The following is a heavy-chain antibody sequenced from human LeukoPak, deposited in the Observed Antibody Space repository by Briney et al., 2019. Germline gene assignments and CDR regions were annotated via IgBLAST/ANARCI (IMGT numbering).Heavy chain of an antibody. CDR1: GFTFGDYA. V-gene: IGHV3-49*04. D-gene: IGHD3-10*01. CDR3: TREAYYYGSGLKTEIDY. Sequence: GGSLRLSCTASGFTFGDYATSGVRQAPGKGLEGVGFIRSKAYGWTTEYAASVKGRFTISRNDSKSIAYMQMNSLKTEDTAVYYCTREAYYYGSGLKTEIDYWGQGTLVTVSS. J-gene: IGHJ4*02. CDR2: IRSKAYGWTT.